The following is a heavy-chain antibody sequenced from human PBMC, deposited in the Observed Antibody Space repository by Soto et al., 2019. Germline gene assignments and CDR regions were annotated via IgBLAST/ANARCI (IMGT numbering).Heavy chain of an antibody. CDR3: ATYYYDSSGYYLFDY. D-gene: IGHD3-22*01. J-gene: IGHJ4*02. CDR1: GGSFSCYY. CDR2: INHSGST. V-gene: IGHV4-34*01. Sequence: SETLSLTCAVYGGSFSCYYWIWIRQPPGKGLEWIGEINHSGSTNYNPSLKSRVTISVDTSKNQFSLKLSSVTAADTAVYYCATYYYDSSGYYLFDYWGQGTLVTVSS.